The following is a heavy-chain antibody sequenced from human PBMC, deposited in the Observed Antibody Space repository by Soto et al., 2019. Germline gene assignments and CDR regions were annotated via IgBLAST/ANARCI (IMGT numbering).Heavy chain of an antibody. J-gene: IGHJ4*02. Sequence: SVKVSWKASGGTFSSYAISWVRQAPGQGLEWMGGIIPIFGTANYAQKFQGRVTITADESTSTAYMELSSLRSEDTAVYYCARGVEYPSPYYFDYWGQGTLVTVSS. CDR1: GGTFSSYA. V-gene: IGHV1-69*13. CDR2: IIPIFGTA. D-gene: IGHD1-1*01. CDR3: ARGVEYPSPYYFDY.